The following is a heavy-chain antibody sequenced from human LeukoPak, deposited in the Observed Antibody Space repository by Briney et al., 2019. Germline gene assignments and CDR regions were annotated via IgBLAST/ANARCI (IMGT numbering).Heavy chain of an antibody. J-gene: IGHJ2*01. Sequence: PSETLSLTCSVSGYSISRGYYWGWIRQPPGKGLEWIGSIYHSGSTYYNPSLKSRVTISVDTSKNQFSLKLSSVTAADTAVYYCARSCSSTSCYYGSWYFDLWGRGTLVTVSS. V-gene: IGHV4-38-2*01. D-gene: IGHD2-2*01. CDR3: ARSCSSTSCYYGSWYFDL. CDR2: IYHSGST. CDR1: GYSISRGYY.